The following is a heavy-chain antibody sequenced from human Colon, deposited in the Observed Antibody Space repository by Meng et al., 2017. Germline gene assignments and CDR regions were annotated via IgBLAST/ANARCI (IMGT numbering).Heavy chain of an antibody. Sequence: EQGQGLGKRAGTLSPSGTVSSGSSSSSNWWTWVRQPQGKGLEWIGEIYHSGNTNYNPSLKSRVTISVDKSKNQFSLKLNSVTAADTAVYFCARREPLWFGELASFDSWGQGTLVTASS. J-gene: IGHJ4*02. CDR3: ARREPLWFGELASFDS. D-gene: IGHD3-10*01. CDR1: SGSSSSSNW. CDR2: IYHSGNT. V-gene: IGHV4-4*01.